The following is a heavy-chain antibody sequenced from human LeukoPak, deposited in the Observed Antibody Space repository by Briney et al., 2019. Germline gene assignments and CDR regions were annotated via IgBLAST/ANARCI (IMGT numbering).Heavy chain of an antibody. Sequence: PGGSLRLSCAASGFTFSSYSMNWVRQAPGKGLEWVSYISSSSSTIHYADTVKGRFTISRDNAKNSLYLQMNSLRAEDTAVYYCARAPGYDFWSGYWFDPWGQGTLVTVSS. CDR3: ARAPGYDFWSGYWFDP. CDR1: GFTFSSYS. V-gene: IGHV3-48*04. CDR2: ISSSSSTI. D-gene: IGHD3-3*01. J-gene: IGHJ5*02.